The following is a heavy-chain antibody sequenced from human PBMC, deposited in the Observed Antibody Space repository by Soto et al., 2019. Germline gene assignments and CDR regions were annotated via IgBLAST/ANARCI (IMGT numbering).Heavy chain of an antibody. CDR2: ISAYNGNT. CDR3: ARATSGVYSSSWDDY. CDR1: GYTFTSYG. V-gene: IGHV1-18*04. D-gene: IGHD6-13*01. J-gene: IGHJ4*02. Sequence: QVQLVQSGAEVKKPGASVKVSCKASGYTFTSYGISWVRQAPGQGLEWMGWISAYNGNTNYAQKLQGRVTMTTDTSTSTADMELRSLRSDDTAVYYCARATSGVYSSSWDDYWGQGTLVTVSS.